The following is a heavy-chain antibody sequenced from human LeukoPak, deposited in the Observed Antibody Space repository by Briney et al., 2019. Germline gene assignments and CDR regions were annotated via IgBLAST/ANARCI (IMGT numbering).Heavy chain of an antibody. CDR3: ARFVLSSENRWIDY. V-gene: IGHV4-34*01. J-gene: IGHJ4*02. Sequence: KPSETLSLTCAVDGASFSGYYWSWIRQPPGNGLEWIGEINNSGNTNYNPSLKSRVTISVDTSKNQFSLKRGSGTAADTAVYYCARFVLSSENRWIDYWGQGTLGTVSS. CDR1: GASFSGYY. D-gene: IGHD2-2*01. CDR2: INNSGNT.